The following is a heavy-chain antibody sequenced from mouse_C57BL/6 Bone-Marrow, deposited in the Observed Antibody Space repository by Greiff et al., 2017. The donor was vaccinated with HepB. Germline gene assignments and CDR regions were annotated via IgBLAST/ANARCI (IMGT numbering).Heavy chain of an antibody. V-gene: IGHV1-81*01. CDR3: ARDDGYHWAWFSY. D-gene: IGHD2-3*01. Sequence: QVQLQQSGAELARPGASVKLSCKASGYTFTSYGISWVKQRTGQGLEWIGEIYPRSGNTYYNEKFKGKATLTADKSSSTAYMELRSLTSEDSAVYFLARDDGYHWAWFSYWGQGTLVTVSA. CDR1: GYTFTSYG. J-gene: IGHJ3*01. CDR2: IYPRSGNT.